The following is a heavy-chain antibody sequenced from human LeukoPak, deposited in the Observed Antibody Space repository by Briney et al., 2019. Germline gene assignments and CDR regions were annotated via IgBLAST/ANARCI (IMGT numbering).Heavy chain of an antibody. CDR3: ARDPGSSAFDY. V-gene: IGHV3-7*01. Sequence: GGSLRLSCAASGFTFTNYWMTWVRQAPGKGLEFVANINQDESVKNYVDSVKGRFTISRDNAENSLHLQMNSLRVEDTAVYYCARDPGSSAFDYWSQGTLVTVSS. J-gene: IGHJ4*02. CDR1: GFTFTNYW. CDR2: INQDESVK. D-gene: IGHD5/OR15-5a*01.